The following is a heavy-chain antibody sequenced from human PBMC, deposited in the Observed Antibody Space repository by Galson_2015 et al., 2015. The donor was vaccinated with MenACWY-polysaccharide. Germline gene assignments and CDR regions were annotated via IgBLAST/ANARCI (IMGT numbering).Heavy chain of an antibody. CDR2: IKQDGSAI. Sequence: SPRLSCAASGFTFSTYWMNWVRQAPGKGLEWVAIIKQDGSAIHYMESVRGRFTISRDNAKNSPYLQMNSLRAEDTAVYYCAGGSGYLIDDWGHGTLVTVSS. CDR1: GFTFSTYW. J-gene: IGHJ4*01. D-gene: IGHD2-2*03. CDR3: AGGSGYLIDD. V-gene: IGHV3-7*03.